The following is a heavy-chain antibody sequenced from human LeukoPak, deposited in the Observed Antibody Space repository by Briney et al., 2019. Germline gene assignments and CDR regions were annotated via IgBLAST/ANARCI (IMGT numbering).Heavy chain of an antibody. D-gene: IGHD3-3*01. CDR1: GYSFTSHW. CDR2: IYPGDSDT. J-gene: IGHJ2*01. Sequence: GESLQISCQGSGYSFTSHWIGWVRQMSGKGLEWMGIIYPGDSDTRYRPSFQGQVTISADKSISTAYLQWSSLKASDTAMYYCARLYGNYGFGSGYFDLWGRGTLVTVSS. CDR3: ARLYGNYGFGSGYFDL. V-gene: IGHV5-51*01.